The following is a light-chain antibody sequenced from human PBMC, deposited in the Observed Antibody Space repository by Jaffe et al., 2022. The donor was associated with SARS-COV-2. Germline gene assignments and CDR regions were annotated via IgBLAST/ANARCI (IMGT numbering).Light chain of an antibody. Sequence: DIQMTQSPSTLSASVGDRVTITCRASQNINNWLAWYQQKPGKAPKLLIFKASNLQSGVPSRFSGSGSAREFTLTITSLQPDDFATYYCLQYNSNFNFGQGTRLEIK. V-gene: IGKV1-5*03. J-gene: IGKJ5*01. CDR2: KAS. CDR3: LQYNSNFN. CDR1: QNINNW.